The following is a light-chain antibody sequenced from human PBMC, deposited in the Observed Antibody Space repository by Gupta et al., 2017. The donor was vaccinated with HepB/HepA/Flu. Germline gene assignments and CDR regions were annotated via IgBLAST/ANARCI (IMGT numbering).Light chain of an antibody. CDR2: WAS. CDR1: QSVLYSSNNKNY. V-gene: IGKV4-1*01. Sequence: DIVMTQSPDSLAVSLGERATINCKSSQSVLYSSNNKNYLAWYQQKPGQPPKLLIYWASTREAGVPDRFSGSGSGTDFTLTISSRQAEDVAVYYCQQYDSTSMRSFGRGTKLEIK. J-gene: IGKJ2*04. CDR3: QQYDSTSMRS.